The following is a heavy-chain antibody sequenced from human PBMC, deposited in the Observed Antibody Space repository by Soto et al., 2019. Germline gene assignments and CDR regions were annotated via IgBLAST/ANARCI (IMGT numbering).Heavy chain of an antibody. CDR1: GFDFNKYA. V-gene: IGHV3-23*01. Sequence: GGSLRLSYGAFGFDFNKYAMTWVRQAPRKRLQWVSRITSNNDTTYYPDSVKGRITTSRDNSNNTLYLPMNSLRADDTAVFYCAKDSPSYTTSPFYFDSWGQGTLVTVS. D-gene: IGHD2-2*02. CDR3: AKDSPSYTTSPFYFDS. J-gene: IGHJ4*02. CDR2: ITSNNDTT.